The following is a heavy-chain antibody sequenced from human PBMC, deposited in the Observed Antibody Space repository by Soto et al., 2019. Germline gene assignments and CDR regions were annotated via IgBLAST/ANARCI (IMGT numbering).Heavy chain of an antibody. J-gene: IGHJ4*02. V-gene: IGHV1-46*01. CDR2: INPSGGST. CDR1: GYTFTSYY. D-gene: IGHD1-1*01. Sequence: ASVKVSCKASGYTFTSYYMHWVRQAPGQGLEWMGIINPSGGSTSYAQKFQGRVTMNRDTSTSTVYMELSSLRSEDTAVYYCANKPRPQLEIPDYWGQGTLVTVSS. CDR3: ANKPRPQLEIPDY.